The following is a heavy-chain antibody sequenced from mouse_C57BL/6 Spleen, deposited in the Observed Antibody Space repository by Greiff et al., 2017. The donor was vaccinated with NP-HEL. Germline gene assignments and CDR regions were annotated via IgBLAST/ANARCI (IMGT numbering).Heavy chain of an antibody. V-gene: IGHV5-4*01. J-gene: IGHJ3*01. D-gene: IGHD1-1*01. Sequence: DVQLVESGGGLVKPGGSLKLSCAASGFTFSSYAMSWVRQTPEKRLEWVATISDGGSYTYYPDNVKGRFTISRDNAKNNLYLQMSHLKSEDTAMYYCARDPYYGSSFAWFAYWGQGTLVTVSA. CDR1: GFTFSSYA. CDR2: ISDGGSYT. CDR3: ARDPYYGSSFAWFAY.